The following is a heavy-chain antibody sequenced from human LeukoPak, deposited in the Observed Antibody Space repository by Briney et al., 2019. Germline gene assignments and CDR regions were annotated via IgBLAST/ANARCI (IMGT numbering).Heavy chain of an antibody. Sequence: GGSLRLSCAASGFSFSSSAMTWVRQAPGKGLEWVSGISGSGGSTYDADSVKGRLTISRDNSKNTLDLQMNSLRVEDTAVYYCAKETMVGWYFDLWGRGTLVTVSS. CDR3: AKETMVGWYFDL. CDR1: GFSFSSSA. V-gene: IGHV3-23*01. D-gene: IGHD4/OR15-4a*01. CDR2: ISGSGGST. J-gene: IGHJ2*01.